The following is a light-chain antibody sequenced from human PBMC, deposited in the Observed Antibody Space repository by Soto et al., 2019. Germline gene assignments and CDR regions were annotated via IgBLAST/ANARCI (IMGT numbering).Light chain of an antibody. Sequence: QSAPTQPASVSGSPGHSITNSCTGTSSDIGRYNLVSWYQQHPGKAPKLIIYEDIERPSGVSDRFSGSKSGNTASLTISGLQTEDEADYYCCSYAGGASVVFGGATKLTVL. CDR2: EDI. CDR1: SSDIGRYNL. V-gene: IGLV2-23*01. J-gene: IGLJ2*01. CDR3: CSYAGGASVV.